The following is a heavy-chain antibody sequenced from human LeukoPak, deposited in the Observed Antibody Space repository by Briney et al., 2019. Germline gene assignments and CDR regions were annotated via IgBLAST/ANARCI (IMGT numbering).Heavy chain of an antibody. CDR3: AREGSRDSSSWYWFDP. CDR2: TYYRSKWYN. V-gene: IGHV6-1*01. D-gene: IGHD6-13*01. J-gene: IGHJ5*02. CDR1: GDSVSSNSAA. Sequence: SQTLSLTCAISGDSVSSNSAAWNWIRQSPSRGLEWLGRTYYRSKWYNDYAVSVKSRITINPDTSKNQFSLQLNSVTPEDTAVYYRAREGSRDSSSWYWFDPWGQGTLVTVSS.